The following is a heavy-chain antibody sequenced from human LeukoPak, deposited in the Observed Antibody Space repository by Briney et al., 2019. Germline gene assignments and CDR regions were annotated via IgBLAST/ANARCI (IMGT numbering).Heavy chain of an antibody. J-gene: IGHJ4*02. D-gene: IGHD3-22*01. Sequence: ASVKVSCKASGYTFTDYSMHWVRQAPGQGLEWMGWINPNSGGTNYAQKFQGRVTMTRDTPISTAYMELSRLRSDDTAVFYCARNTYYYDSSAGTFDFWGQGTLVTVSS. V-gene: IGHV1-2*02. CDR2: INPNSGGT. CDR3: ARNTYYYDSSAGTFDF. CDR1: GYTFTDYS.